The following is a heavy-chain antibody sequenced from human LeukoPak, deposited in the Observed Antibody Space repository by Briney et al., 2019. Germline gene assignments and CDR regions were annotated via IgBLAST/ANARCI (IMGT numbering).Heavy chain of an antibody. CDR1: GGTFSSYA. D-gene: IGHD2-2*01. Sequence: SVKVSCTASGGTFSSYAISWVRQAPGQGLEWMGGIIPIFGTANYAQKFQGRVTITADESTSTAYMELSSLRSEDTAVYYCARPRYCSSTSCPDAFDIWGQGTMVTVSS. CDR2: IIPIFGTA. J-gene: IGHJ3*02. CDR3: ARPRYCSSTSCPDAFDI. V-gene: IGHV1-69*01.